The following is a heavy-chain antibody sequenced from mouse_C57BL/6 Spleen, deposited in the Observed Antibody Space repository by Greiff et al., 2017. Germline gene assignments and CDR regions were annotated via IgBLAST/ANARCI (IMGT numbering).Heavy chain of an antibody. Sequence: EVKLQESGPGLVKPSQSLSLTCSVTGYSITSGYYWNWIRQFPGNKLEWMGYISYDGSNNYNPSLKNRISITRDTSKNQFFLKLNSVTTEDTATYYCARDYYGYDGALVFAYWGQGTLVTVSA. CDR1: GYSITSGYY. CDR2: ISYDGSN. CDR3: ARDYYGYDGALVFAY. D-gene: IGHD2-2*01. V-gene: IGHV3-6*01. J-gene: IGHJ3*01.